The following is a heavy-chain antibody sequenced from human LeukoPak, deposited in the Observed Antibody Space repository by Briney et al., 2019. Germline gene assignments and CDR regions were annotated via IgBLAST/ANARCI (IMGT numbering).Heavy chain of an antibody. J-gene: IGHJ5*02. V-gene: IGHV3-21*01. CDR2: ISSTGTYI. Sequence: GGSLRLSCAASGFTVSSSSMNWVRQAPGKGLEWVSSISSTGTYIYYADSVKGRFTISRDNAKNSLYLQMNSLRAEDTAVYYCARDPSVVPAAVNWFDPWGQGTLVTVSS. CDR3: ARDPSVVPAAVNWFDP. CDR1: GFTVSSSS. D-gene: IGHD2-2*01.